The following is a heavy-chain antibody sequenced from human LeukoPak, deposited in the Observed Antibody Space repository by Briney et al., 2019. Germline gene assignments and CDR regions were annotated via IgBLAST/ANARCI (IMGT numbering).Heavy chain of an antibody. Sequence: SETLSLTCTVSGGSLSSYYWSWIRQPPGKGLEWIGYIYYSGSTNYNSSLKSRVTISVDTSKNQFSLKLSSVTAADTAVYYCARLIYDSSGYYYSGRYFDYWGQGTLVTVSS. D-gene: IGHD3-22*01. V-gene: IGHV4-59*01. CDR3: ARLIYDSSGYYYSGRYFDY. J-gene: IGHJ4*02. CDR2: IYYSGST. CDR1: GGSLSSYY.